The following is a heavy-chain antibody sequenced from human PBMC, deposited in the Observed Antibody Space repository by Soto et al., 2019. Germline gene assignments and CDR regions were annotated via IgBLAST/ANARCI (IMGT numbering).Heavy chain of an antibody. CDR2: ISHIGDT. CDR1: GYVITNGYH. V-gene: IGHV4-38-2*01. Sequence: SETLSLTCAVSGYVITNGYHWGWIRQPPGKELEWIGTISHIGDTYYNPSLKSRVTISIDTAKNHLSLILSSVTAADTATYYSTRIHCTNTSCFINGMYVWGQGTRVT. CDR3: TRIHCTNTSCFINGMYV. D-gene: IGHD2-2*01. J-gene: IGHJ6*01.